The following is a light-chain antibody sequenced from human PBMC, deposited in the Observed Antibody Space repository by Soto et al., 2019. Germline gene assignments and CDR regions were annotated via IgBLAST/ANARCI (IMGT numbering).Light chain of an antibody. V-gene: IGKV3-15*01. CDR3: QQYNNWPFT. Sequence: EIVMTQSPATLSVSPGERATLSCRASQSISSNLAWYQQKPGQAPRLLIYGASTRATGIPATFSGSGSGTDFTRTISSLQSEDFAVYYCQQYNNWPFTFGPGTKVDIK. CDR2: GAS. CDR1: QSISSN. J-gene: IGKJ3*01.